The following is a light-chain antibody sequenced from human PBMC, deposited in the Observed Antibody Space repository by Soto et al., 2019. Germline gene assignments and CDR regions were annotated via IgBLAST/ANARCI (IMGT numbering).Light chain of an antibody. CDR2: GVS. CDR1: QTGSNSY. CDR3: QQRHMWPIT. Sequence: IVLTQSPGTRSFSPGERATLSCRASQTGSNSYLAWYQQKSGQAPRLLIYGVSTRATGIPDRFSGSGYGTDFTLTISSLETEDSAVYYCQQRHMWPITFGQGTRLEIK. J-gene: IGKJ5*01. V-gene: IGKV3D-20*02.